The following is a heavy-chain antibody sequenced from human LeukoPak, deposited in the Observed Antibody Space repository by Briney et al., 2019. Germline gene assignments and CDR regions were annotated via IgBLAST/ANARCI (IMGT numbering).Heavy chain of an antibody. D-gene: IGHD2-2*01. V-gene: IGHV1-2*02. Sequence: ASVKVSCKASGYTFTSYAMNWVRQAPGQGLEWMGWINPHSGGTNYAQKFQGGVTMTRDTSITTAYMELSSLRSDDTAVYYCARDVGEYCSSTNCYASHYWGQGTLVTVSS. J-gene: IGHJ4*02. CDR2: INPHSGGT. CDR3: ARDVGEYCSSTNCYASHY. CDR1: GYTFTSYA.